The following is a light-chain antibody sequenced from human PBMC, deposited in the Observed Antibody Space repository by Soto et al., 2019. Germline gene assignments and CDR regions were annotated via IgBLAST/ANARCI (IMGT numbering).Light chain of an antibody. Sequence: EIVLTQSPGTLSLSPGERATLSCRASQSVSSSYLAWYQQKPGQAPRLLIYGASSRATGIPDRFSGSGSGTDLTLTISRLEPEDFAVYYCHHRAIGQGTKV. J-gene: IGKJ1*01. CDR2: GAS. CDR3: HHRA. V-gene: IGKV3-20*01. CDR1: QSVSSSY.